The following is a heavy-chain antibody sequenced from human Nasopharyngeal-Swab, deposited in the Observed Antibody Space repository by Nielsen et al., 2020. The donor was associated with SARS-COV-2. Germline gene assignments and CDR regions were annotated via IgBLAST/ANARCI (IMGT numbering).Heavy chain of an antibody. D-gene: IGHD1-26*01. V-gene: IGHV4-39*01. CDR1: GGSISSSSYY. Sequence: SETLSLTCTVSGGSISSSSYYWGWIRQPPGKGLEWIGSIYYSGSTYYNPSLKSRVTISVDTSKNQFSLKLSSVTAADTAVYYCARCHVRYSGSYHMDVWGKGTTVTVSS. J-gene: IGHJ6*04. CDR3: ARCHVRYSGSYHMDV. CDR2: IYYSGST.